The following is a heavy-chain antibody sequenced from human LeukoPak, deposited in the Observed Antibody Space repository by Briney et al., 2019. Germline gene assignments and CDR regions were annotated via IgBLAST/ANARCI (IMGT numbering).Heavy chain of an antibody. CDR1: GFSLSTSGVG. D-gene: IGHD3-10*01. CDR2: IYWDDDK. V-gene: IGHV2-5*02. CDR3: AHIRYGSGSYYKVLMLDY. J-gene: IGHJ4*02. Sequence: SGPTLVKPTQTLTLTCTFSGFSLSTSGVGVGWIRQPPGKALEWLALIYWDDDKRYSPSPKSRLTITKDTSKNQVVLTMTNMDPVDTATYYCAHIRYGSGSYYKVLMLDYWGQGTLVTVSS.